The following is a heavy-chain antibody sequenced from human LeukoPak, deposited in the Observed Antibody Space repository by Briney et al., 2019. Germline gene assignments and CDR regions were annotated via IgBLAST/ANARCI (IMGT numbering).Heavy chain of an antibody. V-gene: IGHV1-46*01. CDR1: GYTLTSYY. J-gene: IGHJ4*02. CDR2: INPTGGST. CDR3: ARTYYYDSSGYPALYYFDY. D-gene: IGHD3-22*01. Sequence: ASVKVSCKASGYTLTSYYMHWVRQAPGQGLEWMGLINPTGGSTGYAQKFQGRVTMTRDTSTSTAYMELRSLRSDDTAVYYCARTYYYDSSGYPALYYFDYWGQGTLVTVSS.